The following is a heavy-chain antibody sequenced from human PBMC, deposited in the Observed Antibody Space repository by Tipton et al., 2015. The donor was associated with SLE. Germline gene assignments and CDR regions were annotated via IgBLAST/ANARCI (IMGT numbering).Heavy chain of an antibody. CDR3: VRERGKVHWYFDL. D-gene: IGHD3-10*01. CDR1: GGSFSGYY. Sequence: TLSLTCAVYGGSFSGYYWSWIRQPAGKGLEWIGYIYTSGSTNYNPSLKSRVTISVDTSKNQFSLKLSSVTAADTAVYYCVRERGKVHWYFDLWGRGTLVTVSS. CDR2: IYTSGST. J-gene: IGHJ2*01. V-gene: IGHV4-4*07.